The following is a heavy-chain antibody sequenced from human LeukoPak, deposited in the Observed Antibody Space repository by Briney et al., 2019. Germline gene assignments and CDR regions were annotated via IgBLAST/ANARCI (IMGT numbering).Heavy chain of an antibody. D-gene: IGHD3-22*01. Sequence: GGSLRLSCAASGFTFSSYGMHWVRQAPRKGLEWVAVIWYDGSNKYYADSVKGRFTISRDNSKNTLYLQMNSLRAEDTAVYYCARDKRSRTARVVSHLDYWGQGTLVTVSS. CDR2: IWYDGSNK. CDR1: GFTFSSYG. CDR3: ARDKRSRTARVVSHLDY. V-gene: IGHV3-33*08. J-gene: IGHJ4*02.